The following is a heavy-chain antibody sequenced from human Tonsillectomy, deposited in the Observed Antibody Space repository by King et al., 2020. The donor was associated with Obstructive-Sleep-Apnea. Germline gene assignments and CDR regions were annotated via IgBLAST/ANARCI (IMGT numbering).Heavy chain of an antibody. J-gene: IGHJ4*02. CDR3: ARRGYFDSSGYLAY. CDR2: ISGYNGKT. V-gene: IGHV1-18*01. CDR1: GYTFTSYG. Sequence: QLVQSGAEVKKPGASVKVSCKASGYTFTSYGISWVRQAPGQGLDWMGWISGYNGKTNYAQKLQGRVTMTTDTSTSTAYMELRSLRSDDTAVYYCARRGYFDSSGYLAYWGQGTLVSVSS. D-gene: IGHD3-22*01.